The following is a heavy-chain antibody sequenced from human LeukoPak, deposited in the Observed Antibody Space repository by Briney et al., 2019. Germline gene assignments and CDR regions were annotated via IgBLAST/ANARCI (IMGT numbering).Heavy chain of an antibody. CDR1: GGSISSGDYY. CDR3: ARVLRTVTLLFDP. CDR2: IYYSGST. D-gene: IGHD4-11*01. V-gene: IGHV4-30-4*08. J-gene: IGHJ5*02. Sequence: SETLSLTCTVSGGSISSGDYYWSWIRQPPGKGLEWIGYIYYSGSTYYNPSLKSRVTISVDTSKNQFSLKLSSVTAADTAVYYCARVLRTVTLLFDPWGQGALVTVSS.